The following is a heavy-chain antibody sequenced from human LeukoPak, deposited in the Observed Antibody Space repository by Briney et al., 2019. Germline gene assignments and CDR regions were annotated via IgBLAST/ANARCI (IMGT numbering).Heavy chain of an antibody. V-gene: IGHV4-59*12. CDR3: ARDLSVVGAPG. CDR2: FSYSGSA. CDR1: GASITSYY. Sequence: PSETLSLTCTVSGASITSYYWSWIRQPPGKGLEWIGFFSYSGSANYNPSLKSRVTISVDRSKSQFSLNLSSVTAADTAVYYCARDLSVVGAPGWGQGTLVTVSS. J-gene: IGHJ1*01. D-gene: IGHD2-15*01.